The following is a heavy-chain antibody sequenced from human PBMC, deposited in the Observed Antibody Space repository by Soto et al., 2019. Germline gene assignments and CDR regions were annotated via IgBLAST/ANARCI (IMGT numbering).Heavy chain of an antibody. CDR3: AGGIAARPLGY. V-gene: IGHV4-30-2*01. CDR2: IYHSGST. CDR1: GGSIRSGGYS. J-gene: IGHJ4*02. D-gene: IGHD6-6*01. Sequence: QLQLQESGSGRVKPSQTLSLTCAVSGGSIRSGGYSWSWIRQPPGKGLEWIGYIYHSGSTYYNPSLKSRVTISVDRSKNQFSLRLSSVTAADTAVYYCAGGIAARPLGYWGQGTLVTVSS.